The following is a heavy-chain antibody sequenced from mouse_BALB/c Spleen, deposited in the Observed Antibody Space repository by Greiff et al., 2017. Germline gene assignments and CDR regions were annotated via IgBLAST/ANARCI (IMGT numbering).Heavy chain of an antibody. CDR1: GFTFSSFG. Sequence: EVQGVESGGGLVQPGGSRKLSCAASGFTFSSFGMHWVRQAPEKGLEWVAYISSGSSTIYYADTVTGRFTISRDNPKNTLFLQMTSLRSEDTAMYYCARSGYYAMDDWGQGTSVTVSS. CDR3: ARSGYYAMDD. V-gene: IGHV5-17*02. J-gene: IGHJ4*01. CDR2: ISSGSSTI.